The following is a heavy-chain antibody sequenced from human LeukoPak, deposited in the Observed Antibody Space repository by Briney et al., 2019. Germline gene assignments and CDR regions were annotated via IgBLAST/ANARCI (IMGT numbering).Heavy chain of an antibody. CDR3: ASPQYY. V-gene: IGHV3-7*01. Sequence: GGSLRLSCAASGFTFSSYLMSWVRQAPGKGLEWVANIKQDGSEKYYVDSVKGRFTISRDNGKNSLYLQMNSLRAEDTAVSYCASPQYYWGQGTLVTVSS. CDR2: IKQDGSEK. J-gene: IGHJ4*02. CDR1: GFTFSSYL.